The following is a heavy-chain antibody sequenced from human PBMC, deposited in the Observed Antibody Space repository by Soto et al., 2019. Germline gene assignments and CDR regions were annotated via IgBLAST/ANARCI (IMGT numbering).Heavy chain of an antibody. CDR2: INHSGSA. CDR3: ARVDSKLGLRARDIRSQTFDP. D-gene: IGHD1-7*01. J-gene: IGHJ5*02. V-gene: IGHV4-34*01. CDR1: GGSFSGHY. Sequence: SETLSLTCAVYGGSFSGHYWSWIRQPPGKGLEWIGQINHSGSANYNPSLESRVTISVDTSKNQFSLKLSSVTAADTAVYYCARVDSKLGLRARDIRSQTFDPWGQGTLVTVSS.